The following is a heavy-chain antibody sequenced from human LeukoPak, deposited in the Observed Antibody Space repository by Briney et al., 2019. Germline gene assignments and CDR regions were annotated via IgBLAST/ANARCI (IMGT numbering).Heavy chain of an antibody. CDR3: SNRSVSTRLWGSGHFDY. J-gene: IGHJ4*02. V-gene: IGHV3-23*01. CDR1: GFTFSRYA. D-gene: IGHD2-2*01. Sequence: PGGSLRLSCAASGFTFSRYAMSWVRQAPGKGLEWVSAISDSGGSTYYADSVKGRFTISRDNSKNTLYLQMNSLRAEDTAVYYCSNRSVSTRLWGSGHFDYWGQGTLVTVSS. CDR2: ISDSGGST.